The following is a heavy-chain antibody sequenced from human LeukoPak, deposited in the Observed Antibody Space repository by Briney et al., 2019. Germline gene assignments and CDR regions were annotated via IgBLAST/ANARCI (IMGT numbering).Heavy chain of an antibody. CDR2: ISAYNGNT. J-gene: IGHJ4*02. D-gene: IGHD3-10*01. CDR3: ARDHFAVALADYYGSGLVDY. CDR1: GYTFTSYG. V-gene: IGHV1-18*01. Sequence: ASVKVSCKASGYTFTSYGISWVRQAPGQGLEWMGWISAYNGNTNYAQKLQGRVTMTTDTSTSTAYMELRSLRSDDTAVYYCARDHFAVALADYYGSGLVDYWGQGTLVTVSS.